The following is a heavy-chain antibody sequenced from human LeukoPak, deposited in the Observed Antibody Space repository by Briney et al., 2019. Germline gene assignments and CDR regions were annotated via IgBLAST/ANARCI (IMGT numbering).Heavy chain of an antibody. V-gene: IGHV1-69*06. Sequence: SVKVSCKASGGTFSSYAISWVRQAPGQGLEWMGGIIPIFGTANYAQKFQGRVTITADKSTSTAYMGLSSQRSEDTAVYYCARGGITFGGVIVPNWFDPWGQGTLVTVSS. CDR2: IIPIFGTA. J-gene: IGHJ5*02. CDR1: GGTFSSYA. D-gene: IGHD3-16*02. CDR3: ARGGITFGGVIVPNWFDP.